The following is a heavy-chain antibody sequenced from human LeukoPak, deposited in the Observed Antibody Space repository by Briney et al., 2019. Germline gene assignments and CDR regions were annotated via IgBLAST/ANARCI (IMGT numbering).Heavy chain of an antibody. D-gene: IGHD5-18*01. CDR3: AKERDTAMVTIDY. Sequence: PGGSLRHSCAASGFTFSSYGMHWVRPAPDKGLEWGAFLRYDGSNKYYADSLEGRFTISRDKSKNTLYLQMNSLRDEDTAVYYCAKERDTAMVTIDYWGQGTLVTVSS. V-gene: IGHV3-30*02. J-gene: IGHJ4*02. CDR2: LRYDGSNK. CDR1: GFTFSSYG.